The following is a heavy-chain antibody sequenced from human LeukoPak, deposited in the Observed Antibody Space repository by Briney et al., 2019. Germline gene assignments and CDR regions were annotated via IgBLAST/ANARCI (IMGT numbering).Heavy chain of an antibody. CDR2: INPNSGGT. CDR3: ARVLSELEWLRWGNWFDP. J-gene: IGHJ5*02. D-gene: IGHD5-12*01. Sequence: ASVKVSCKASGYYMHWVRQARGQGLEWMGWINPNSGGTKYAQKFQGRVTISTAYMELSRLRSDDTAVYYCARVLSELEWLRWGNWFDPWGQGTLVTVSS. CDR1: GYY. V-gene: IGHV1-2*02.